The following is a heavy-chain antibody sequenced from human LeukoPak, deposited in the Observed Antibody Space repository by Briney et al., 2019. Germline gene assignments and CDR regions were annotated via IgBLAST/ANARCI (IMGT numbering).Heavy chain of an antibody. V-gene: IGHV4-39*01. CDR3: ALGTYGDFYWYFDL. CDR1: GGSISSSSYY. D-gene: IGHD4-17*01. CDR2: IYYSGST. J-gene: IGHJ2*01. Sequence: SETLSLTCTVSGGSISSSSYYWGWIRQPPGKGLEWIGSIYYSGSTYYNPSLKSRVTISVDTSKNQFSLKLSSVTAADTAVYYCALGTYGDFYWYFDLWGRGTLVTVSS.